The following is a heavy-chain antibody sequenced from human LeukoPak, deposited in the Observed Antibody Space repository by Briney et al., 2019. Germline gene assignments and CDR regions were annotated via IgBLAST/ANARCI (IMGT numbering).Heavy chain of an antibody. Sequence: GGSLRLSCAASGFTFSDHYMDWVRQAPGKGLEWAGRTRNKANSYTTEYAASVKGRFIISRDDSKNSLNLQMNSLRAEDTAVYYCVRRSGYDYKVYYYYMDVWGKGTTVTVSS. V-gene: IGHV3-72*01. D-gene: IGHD5-12*01. J-gene: IGHJ6*03. CDR1: GFTFSDHY. CDR2: TRNKANSYTT. CDR3: VRRSGYDYKVYYYYMDV.